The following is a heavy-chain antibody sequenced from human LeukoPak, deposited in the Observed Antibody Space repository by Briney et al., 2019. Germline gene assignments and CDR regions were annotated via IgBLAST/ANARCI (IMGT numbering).Heavy chain of an antibody. CDR2: IIPIFGTA. CDR3: ARVIIRGLIGDY. D-gene: IGHD3-10*01. Sequence: SVKVSCKASGGTFSSYAISWVRQAPGQGLEWMGGIIPIFGTANYAQNFQGRVAMTADTSTNTAYMELRSLRFDDMGVYYCARVIIRGLIGDYWGQGSLVTVSS. V-gene: IGHV1-69*06. CDR1: GGTFSSYA. J-gene: IGHJ4*02.